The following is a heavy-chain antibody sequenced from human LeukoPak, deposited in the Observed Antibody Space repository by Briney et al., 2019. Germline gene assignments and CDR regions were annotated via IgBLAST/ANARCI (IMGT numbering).Heavy chain of an antibody. CDR3: ARDFSSSSTVYYYYYMDV. CDR2: IYYSGTT. Sequence: SETLSLTCAVSGGSISSSNWWSWVRQPPGQGLEWIGTIYYSGTTYYNPSLKSRVTISIDTSKNHFSLKLSSVTAADTAIYYCARDFSSSSTVYYYYYMDVWGKGTTVTVSS. V-gene: IGHV4-4*02. CDR1: GGSISSSNW. D-gene: IGHD6-6*01. J-gene: IGHJ6*03.